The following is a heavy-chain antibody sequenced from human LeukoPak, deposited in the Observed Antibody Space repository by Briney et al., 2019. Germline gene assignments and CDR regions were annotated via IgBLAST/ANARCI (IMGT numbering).Heavy chain of an antibody. CDR3: ASEAYYYDSSDYYFPGGFDY. CDR2: ISSSGNTI. Sequence: GGSLRLSCAASGFTFSDYSMNWIRQAPGKGLEWVSYISSSGNTIYYADSVKGRFAISRDNAKNSLYLQMNSLRAEDTAVYYCASEAYYYDSSDYYFPGGFDYWGQGTLVTVSS. CDR1: GFTFSDYS. J-gene: IGHJ4*02. D-gene: IGHD3-22*01. V-gene: IGHV3-11*01.